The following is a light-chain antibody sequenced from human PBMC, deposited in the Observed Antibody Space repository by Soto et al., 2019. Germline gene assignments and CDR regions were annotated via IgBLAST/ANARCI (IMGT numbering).Light chain of an antibody. Sequence: QSALTQPPSVSGAPRQRVTISCTGSSSNIGAGYDVHWYQQLPGTAPKLLIYGNSNRPSGVPDRFSGSKSGTSASLAITGLQAEDEADYYCQSYDSSLSGYVVFGGGTKVTVL. CDR2: GNS. CDR1: SSNIGAGYD. CDR3: QSYDSSLSGYVV. J-gene: IGLJ2*01. V-gene: IGLV1-40*01.